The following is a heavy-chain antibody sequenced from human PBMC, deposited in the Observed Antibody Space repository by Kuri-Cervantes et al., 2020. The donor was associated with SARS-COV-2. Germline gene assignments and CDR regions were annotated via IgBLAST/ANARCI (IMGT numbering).Heavy chain of an antibody. CDR2: IIPMFGTA. CDR3: YCAPKEGFDS. Sequence: SVKVSCKASGDSFSSYSFNWVRQAPGQGLEWMGGIIPMFGTADYAQKFQGRVTITADESTSTVYMELTSLRSEDTAIYYCYCAPKEGFDSWGQGTLVTVSS. J-gene: IGHJ4*02. D-gene: IGHD2-21*01. CDR1: GDSFSSYS. V-gene: IGHV1-69*13.